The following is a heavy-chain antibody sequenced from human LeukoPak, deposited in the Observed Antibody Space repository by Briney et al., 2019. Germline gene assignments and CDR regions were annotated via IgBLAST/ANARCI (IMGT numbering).Heavy chain of an antibody. CDR2: IIPIFGTA. V-gene: IGHV1-69*13. CDR1: GGTFSSYA. CDR3: ASMKGITMVRGICGLGAYWFDP. Sequence: GASVKVSCTASGGTFSSYAISWVRQAPGQGLEWMGGIIPIFGTANYAQKFQGRVTITADESTSTAYMELSSLRSEDTAVYYCASMKGITMVRGICGLGAYWFDPWGQGTLVTVSS. J-gene: IGHJ5*02. D-gene: IGHD3-10*01.